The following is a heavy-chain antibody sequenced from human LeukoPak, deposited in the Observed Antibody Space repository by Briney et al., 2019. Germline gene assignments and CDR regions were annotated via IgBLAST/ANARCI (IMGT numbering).Heavy chain of an antibody. D-gene: IGHD4-17*01. J-gene: IGHJ6*03. V-gene: IGHV3-48*03. Sequence: PGGSLRLSCAASGFTFSSYEMNWVRQAPGKGLEWVSYISSSGSTIYYADSVKGRFTISRDNAKNSLYLQMNSLRAEDTAVYYCARTYGDYSPYYMDVWGKGTTVTISS. CDR2: ISSSGSTI. CDR3: ARTYGDYSPYYMDV. CDR1: GFTFSSYE.